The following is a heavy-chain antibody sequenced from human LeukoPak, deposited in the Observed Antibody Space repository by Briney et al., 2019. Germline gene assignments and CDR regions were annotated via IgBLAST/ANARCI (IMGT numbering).Heavy chain of an antibody. V-gene: IGHV4-39*02. Sequence: SETLSLTCAVSGGSISSSSYYWGWIRQPPGKGLEWIGSIYYSGSTYYNPSLKSRVTISVDTSKSHFSLKLSSVTAADTAVYYCASSSGDSSGQFDYWGQGNLVTVSS. CDR2: IYYSGST. CDR1: GGSISSSSYY. D-gene: IGHD3-22*01. J-gene: IGHJ4*02. CDR3: ASSSGDSSGQFDY.